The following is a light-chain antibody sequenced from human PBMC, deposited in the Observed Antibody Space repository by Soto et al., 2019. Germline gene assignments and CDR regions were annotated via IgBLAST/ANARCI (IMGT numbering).Light chain of an antibody. CDR3: AAWDDSLNGPV. CDR2: SNN. CDR1: SSNIGSNT. V-gene: IGLV1-44*01. Sequence: QSALTQPPSASGTPRQRVTISCSGSSSNIGSNTVNWYQQLPGTAPKLLIYSNNQRPSGVPDRFSGSKSGTSASLAISGLQSEDEADYYCAAWDDSLNGPVFGGGTQLTVL. J-gene: IGLJ7*01.